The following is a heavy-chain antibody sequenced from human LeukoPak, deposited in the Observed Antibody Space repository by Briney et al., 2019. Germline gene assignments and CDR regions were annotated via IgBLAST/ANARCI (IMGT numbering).Heavy chain of an antibody. CDR3: ARSDVDYYDSSGYADFDY. D-gene: IGHD3-22*01. Sequence: GASVTVSCKASGYTFTSYAMHWVRQAPGQRLEWMGWINAGNGNTKYSQKFQGRVTITRDTSASTAYMELSSLRSEDTAVYYCARSDVDYYDSSGYADFDYWGQGTLVTVSS. CDR1: GYTFTSYA. J-gene: IGHJ4*02. CDR2: INAGNGNT. V-gene: IGHV1-3*01.